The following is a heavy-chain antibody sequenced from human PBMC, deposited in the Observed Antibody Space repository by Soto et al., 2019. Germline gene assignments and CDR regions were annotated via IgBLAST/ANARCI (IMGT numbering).Heavy chain of an antibody. D-gene: IGHD6-19*01. J-gene: IGHJ4*02. Sequence: PGESLKISCKGSGYTFSGYWIGRVRQMPGKGLEWMGIIYPGDSDTRYSPSFQGQVTMSVDKSINTAYLQWSSLKPSDTATYYCARPLSSGWAGADYWGQGTLVTVSS. CDR1: GYTFSGYW. V-gene: IGHV5-51*01. CDR2: IYPGDSDT. CDR3: ARPLSSGWAGADY.